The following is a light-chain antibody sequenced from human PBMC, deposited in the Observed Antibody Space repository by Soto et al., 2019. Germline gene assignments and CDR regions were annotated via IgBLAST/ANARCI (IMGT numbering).Light chain of an antibody. CDR3: QTLGTGIL. CDR1: SGHSSYA. Sequence: QPVLTQSPSASASLGASVKLTCTLSSGHSSYAIAWHQQQPEKGPRYLMKLNSDGSHSKGGGIPDRFSGSSSGAERYLTIASLQSEDEADYYCQTLGTGILFGGGTKVTVL. V-gene: IGLV4-69*01. J-gene: IGLJ2*01. CDR2: LNSDGSH.